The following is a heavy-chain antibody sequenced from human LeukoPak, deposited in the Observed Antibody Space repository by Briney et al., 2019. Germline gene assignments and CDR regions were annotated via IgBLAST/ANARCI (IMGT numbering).Heavy chain of an antibody. V-gene: IGHV1-18*01. Sequence: ASVRVSCKASGYTFTSYGISWVRQAPGQGLEWMGWISAYNGNTNYAQKLQGRVTMTTDTSTSTAYMEPRSLRSDDTAVYYCARDPLYPSYYYYMDVWGKGTTVTVSS. CDR1: GYTFTSYG. CDR2: ISAYNGNT. J-gene: IGHJ6*03. CDR3: ARDPLYPSYYYYMDV. D-gene: IGHD2-2*02.